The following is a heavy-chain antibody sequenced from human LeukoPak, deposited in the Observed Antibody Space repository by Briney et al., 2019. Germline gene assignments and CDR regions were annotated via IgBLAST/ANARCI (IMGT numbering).Heavy chain of an antibody. J-gene: IGHJ4*02. CDR3: AALGSDY. CDR2: IYYSGST. Sequence: SETLSLTCTVSGGSISSYYWSWIRQPPGKGLEWIGYIYYSGSTNYNPSLKSRVTISVDTSKNQFSLKLSSVTAADTDVYYCAALGSDYWGQGTLVTVSS. CDR1: GGSISSYY. V-gene: IGHV4-59*01.